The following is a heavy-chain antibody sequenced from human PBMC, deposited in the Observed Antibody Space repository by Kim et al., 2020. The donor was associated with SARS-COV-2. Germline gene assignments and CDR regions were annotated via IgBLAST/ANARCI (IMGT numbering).Heavy chain of an antibody. D-gene: IGHD3-9*01. CDR3: ARQGGSYDILTNYHPDWFDP. CDR1: GGFISSRSHY. CDR2: IYYSGST. V-gene: IGHV4-39*01. J-gene: IGHJ5*02. Sequence: SETLSLTCSVSGGFISSRSHYWGWIRQPPGKGLEWIGSIYYSGSTYYKPSLKSRVTISVDTSKNQLSLRLSSVTAADTAVYFCARQGGSYDILTNYHPDWFDPWGKGILVTVSA.